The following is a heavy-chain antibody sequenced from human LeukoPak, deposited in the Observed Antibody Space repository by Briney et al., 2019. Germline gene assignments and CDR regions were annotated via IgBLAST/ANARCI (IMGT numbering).Heavy chain of an antibody. D-gene: IGHD6-13*01. Sequence: GESLKISCQSSGYSFTNYWIGWVRQMPGKGLEWMGIIYPDDSDTRYSPSFQGQVTISVDKSISTAYLQWSSLKASDTAMYYCAKLGAYSSSWYGFVDYWGRGTLVTVSS. CDR3: AKLGAYSSSWYGFVDY. CDR1: GYSFTNYW. J-gene: IGHJ4*02. V-gene: IGHV5-51*01. CDR2: IYPDDSDT.